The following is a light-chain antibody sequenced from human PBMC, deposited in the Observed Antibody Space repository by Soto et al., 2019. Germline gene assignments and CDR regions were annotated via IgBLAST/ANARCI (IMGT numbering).Light chain of an antibody. CDR3: QQANSFPIT. J-gene: IGKJ5*01. Sequence: DIQLTQSPSTLSASVGDRVTITCRASQRMTSWLAWYQQKPGKAPKLLIYDASSLESGVPSRFSGSGSGTEFSLTISSLQPEDFATYYCQQANSFPITFGQGTRLEIK. CDR2: DAS. CDR1: QRMTSW. V-gene: IGKV1-5*01.